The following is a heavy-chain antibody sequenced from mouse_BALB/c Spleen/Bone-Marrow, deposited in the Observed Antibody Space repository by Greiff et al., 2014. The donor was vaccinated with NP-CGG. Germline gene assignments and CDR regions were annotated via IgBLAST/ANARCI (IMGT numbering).Heavy chain of an antibody. J-gene: IGHJ1*01. D-gene: IGHD2-14*01. CDR1: GYTFTSYT. V-gene: IGHV1-4*01. CDR2: INPSSGYT. Sequence: LVESGAELARPGASVKMSCKASGYTFTSYTMHWVKQRPGQGLEWIGYINPSSGYTNYNQKFKDKATLTADKSSSTAYMQLNSLKSEVYSGDYCARDKYDDYFDDWGAGTTVTVSS. CDR3: ARDKYDDYFDD.